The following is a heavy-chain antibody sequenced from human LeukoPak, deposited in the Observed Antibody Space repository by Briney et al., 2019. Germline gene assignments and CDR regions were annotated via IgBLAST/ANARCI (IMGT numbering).Heavy chain of an antibody. CDR2: TRNNANSYTT. Sequence: GGSLRLSCTVSGFTFGDYAMSWVRQAPGKGLEWVGRTRNNANSYTTEYAASVKGRFTISRDDSKNSLYLQMNSLKTEDTAVYYCARESSSGGYFNYWGQGTLVTVSS. J-gene: IGHJ4*02. D-gene: IGHD3-22*01. V-gene: IGHV3-72*01. CDR1: GFTFGDYA. CDR3: ARESSSGGYFNY.